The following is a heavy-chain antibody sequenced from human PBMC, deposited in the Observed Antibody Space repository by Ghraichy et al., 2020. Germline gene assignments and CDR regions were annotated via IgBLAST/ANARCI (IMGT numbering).Heavy chain of an antibody. CDR2: INHSGST. J-gene: IGHJ6*02. CDR3: ARARLGYCSSTSCYPLYYYYYGMDV. Sequence: SETLSLTCAVYGGSFSGYYWSWIRQPPGKGLEWIGEINHSGSTNYNPSLKSRVTISVDTSKNQFSLKLSSVTAADTAVYYCARARLGYCSSTSCYPLYYYYYGMDVWGQGTTVTVSS. V-gene: IGHV4-34*01. D-gene: IGHD2-2*01. CDR1: GGSFSGYY.